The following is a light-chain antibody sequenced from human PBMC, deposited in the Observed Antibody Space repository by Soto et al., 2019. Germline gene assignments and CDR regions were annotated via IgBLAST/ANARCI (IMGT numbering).Light chain of an antibody. CDR2: GAS. CDR3: QQYDNWPIT. Sequence: VLTKSSGTLSLCTGDRAALSCKASQSVHNFLAWYQQRPGQAPRLLISGASTRATGIPARLSGSGSGTEFTLTISSLRSEDFAVYYCQQYDNWPITFGQGTRLEI. J-gene: IGKJ5*01. V-gene: IGKV3-15*01. CDR1: QSVHNF.